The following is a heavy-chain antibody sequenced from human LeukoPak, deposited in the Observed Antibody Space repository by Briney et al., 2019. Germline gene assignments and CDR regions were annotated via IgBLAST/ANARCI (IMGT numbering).Heavy chain of an antibody. D-gene: IGHD5-18*01. Sequence: GASVKISCKVSGYTLTELSIHWVRQAPGKELEWMGGFDPEDGETIYAQKFQSRVTMTENTSTDTAYMELSSLRSEDTAVYYCATDSPGYSYGNWGQGTLVTVSS. CDR2: FDPEDGET. V-gene: IGHV1-24*01. CDR1: GYTLTELS. J-gene: IGHJ4*02. CDR3: ATDSPGYSYGN.